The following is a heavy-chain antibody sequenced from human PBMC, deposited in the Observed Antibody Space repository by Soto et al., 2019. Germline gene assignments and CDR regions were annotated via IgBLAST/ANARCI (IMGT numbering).Heavy chain of an antibody. Sequence: QVPLVQSGAAVKKPGASVKVSCKASGYTFTSYGISWVRQAPGQGLEWMGWISAYNGNTNYAPKLQGRVTMTTDTSPSTGYMELRSLRSDDMAVYYCARDEIAAANYYYYYGMDVWGQGTTVTVSS. CDR1: GYTFTSYG. J-gene: IGHJ6*02. CDR2: ISAYNGNT. CDR3: ARDEIAAANYYYYYGMDV. V-gene: IGHV1-18*03. D-gene: IGHD6-6*01.